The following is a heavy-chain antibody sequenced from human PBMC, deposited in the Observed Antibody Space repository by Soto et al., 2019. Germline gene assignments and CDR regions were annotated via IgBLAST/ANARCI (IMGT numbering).Heavy chain of an antibody. CDR1: GGTFSSYA. Sequence: WASVKVSCKASGGTFSSYAISWVRQAPGQGLEWMGGIIPIFGTANYAQKFQGRVTITADKSTSTAYMELSSLRSEDTAVYYCARDAPKYYDFWEPWYYYGMDVWGQGTTVTVSS. V-gene: IGHV1-69*06. D-gene: IGHD3-3*01. CDR2: IIPIFGTA. J-gene: IGHJ6*02. CDR3: ARDAPKYYDFWEPWYYYGMDV.